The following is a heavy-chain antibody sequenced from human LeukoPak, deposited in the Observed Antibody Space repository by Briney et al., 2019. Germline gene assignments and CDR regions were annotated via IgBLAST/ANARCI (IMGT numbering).Heavy chain of an antibody. CDR3: AKESGFSVGLPAAPDY. Sequence: GGSLRLSCAASGFTFSSYWMSWVRQAPGKGLEWVANIKQDGSEKYYVDSVKGRFTISRDNAKNSLYLQMNSLRAEDTAVYYCAKESGFSVGLPAAPDYWGQGTLVTVSS. CDR2: IKQDGSEK. CDR1: GFTFSSYW. J-gene: IGHJ4*02. V-gene: IGHV3-7*01. D-gene: IGHD2-2*01.